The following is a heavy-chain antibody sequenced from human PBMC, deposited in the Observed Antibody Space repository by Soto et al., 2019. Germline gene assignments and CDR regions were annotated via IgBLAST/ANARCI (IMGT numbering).Heavy chain of an antibody. CDR3: ERDLGYYDSSGYFDS. CDR2: ISSSGDII. CDR1: GFTFSDYY. J-gene: IGHJ4*02. Sequence: PGGSLRLSCAASGFTFSDYYMSWIRQAPGKGLEWFSYISSSGDIIYYADSVKGRFTISRDNAKNSLYLQMNSLRAEDTAVYYCERDLGYYDSSGYFDSWGLGTLVTVYS. D-gene: IGHD3-22*01. V-gene: IGHV3-11*01.